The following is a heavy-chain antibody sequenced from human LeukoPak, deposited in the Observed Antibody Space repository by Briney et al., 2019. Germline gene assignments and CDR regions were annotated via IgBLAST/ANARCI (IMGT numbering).Heavy chain of an antibody. CDR2: IYPGDSDT. CDR3: ARRSSSSLGAFDI. CDR1: GYSFSSYW. V-gene: IGHV5-51*01. D-gene: IGHD6-13*01. Sequence: PGESLKISCKGSGYSFSSYWIGWVRQMSGKGLEWMAIIYPGDSDTRYSPSFQGQVTISADKSISTAYLQWSSLKASDTAMYYCARRSSSSLGAFDIWGQGTMVTVSS. J-gene: IGHJ3*02.